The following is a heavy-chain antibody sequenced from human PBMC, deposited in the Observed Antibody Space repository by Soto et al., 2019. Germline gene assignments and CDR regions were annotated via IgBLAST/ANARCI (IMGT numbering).Heavy chain of an antibody. CDR1: AYTFTGYY. Sequence: SVKVSCKASAYTFTGYYMHWVRQAPGQGLEWMGWINPNSGGTNYAQKFQGWVTMTRDTSISTAYMELSRLRSDDTAVYYCARSPGGVVTAMYYFDYWGQGTLVTVSS. J-gene: IGHJ4*02. D-gene: IGHD2-21*02. CDR2: INPNSGGT. V-gene: IGHV1-2*04. CDR3: ARSPGGVVTAMYYFDY.